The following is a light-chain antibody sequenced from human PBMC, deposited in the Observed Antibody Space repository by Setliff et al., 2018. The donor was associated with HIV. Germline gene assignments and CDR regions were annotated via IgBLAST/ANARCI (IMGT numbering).Light chain of an antibody. J-gene: IGLJ2*01. Sequence: QSALAQPPSVSGARGQRVTISCTGNRSNIGAGYDVHWYQQLPGTAPKIVIYGNSNRPSGVPDRFSGSKSGTSASLVITGLQAEDEADYYCQSYSSSPSDSVVFGGGT. CDR2: GNS. CDR1: RSNIGAGYD. CDR3: QSYSSSPSDSVV. V-gene: IGLV1-40*01.